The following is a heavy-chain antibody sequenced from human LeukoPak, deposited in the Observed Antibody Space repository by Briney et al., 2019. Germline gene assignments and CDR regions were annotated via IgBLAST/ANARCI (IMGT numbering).Heavy chain of an antibody. CDR3: ARVQKGIAAAGAGGGWFEP. CDR2: ISWNSGSI. CDR1: GFTFDDYA. Sequence: GGSLRLSCAASGFTFDDYAMHWVRQAPGKGLEWVSGISWNSGSIGYADSVKGRFTISRDNAKNSLYLQMNSLRAEDTAVYYCARVQKGIAAAGAGGGWFEPWGQGTLVTVSA. D-gene: IGHD6-13*01. J-gene: IGHJ5*02. V-gene: IGHV3-9*01.